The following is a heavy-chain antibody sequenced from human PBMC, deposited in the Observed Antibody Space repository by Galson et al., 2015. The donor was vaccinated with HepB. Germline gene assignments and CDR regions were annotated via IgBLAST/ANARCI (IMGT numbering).Heavy chain of an antibody. CDR3: ARDSVCINGGCSSFDY. CDR1: GFTFSDHY. CDR2: ARNKANSYTT. Sequence: SLRLSCAASGFTFSDHYMDWVRQAPGKGLEWVGRARNKANSYTTEYAASVKGRFTISRDDSKNSLYLQMNSLKTEDTAVYYCARDSVCINGGCSSFDYWGQGTLVTVSS. V-gene: IGHV3-72*01. J-gene: IGHJ4*02. D-gene: IGHD2-8*01.